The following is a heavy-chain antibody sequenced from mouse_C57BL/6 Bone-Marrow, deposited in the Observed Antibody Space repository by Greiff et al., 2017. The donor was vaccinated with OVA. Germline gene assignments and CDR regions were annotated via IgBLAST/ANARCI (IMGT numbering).Heavy chain of an antibody. CDR1: GFNIKDDY. D-gene: IGHD3-2*02. J-gene: IGHJ3*01. CDR2: IDPENGDT. CDR3: AHRQLRLRESAY. Sequence: EVQLQQSGAELVRPGASVKLSCTASGFNIKDDYMHWVKQRPEQGLEWIGWIDPENGDTEYASKFQGKATITADTSSNTAYLQLSSLTSEATTVYYCAHRQLRLRESAYTGPEALVSVSA. V-gene: IGHV14-4*01.